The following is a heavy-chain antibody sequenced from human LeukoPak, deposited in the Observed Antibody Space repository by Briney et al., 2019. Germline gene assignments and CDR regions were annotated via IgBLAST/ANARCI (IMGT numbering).Heavy chain of an antibody. Sequence: GGSLRLSCAASGFTFSSYWMSWVRQAPGKGLEWVSVMYSGGSTFYGDSEKGRFTISRDNSMNTLYLQMNSLRVDDTAVYYCAREQVVVGRGYYGMDVWGQGTTVTVSS. CDR2: MYSGGST. CDR3: AREQVVVGRGYYGMDV. CDR1: GFTFSSYW. D-gene: IGHD2-2*01. J-gene: IGHJ6*02. V-gene: IGHV3-66*01.